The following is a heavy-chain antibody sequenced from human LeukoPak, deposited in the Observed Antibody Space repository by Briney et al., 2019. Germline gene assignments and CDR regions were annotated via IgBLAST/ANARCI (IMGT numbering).Heavy chain of an antibody. D-gene: IGHD1-26*01. Sequence: SGTLSLTCAVSGGSISGSNWWSWVRQPPGQGLEWIGEINHSGSTNYNPSLKSRVTISVDTSKNQFSLKLSSMTAADTAVYYCARDGRFPPEVLPRYFDYWGQGTLVTVSS. V-gene: IGHV4-4*02. CDR2: INHSGST. J-gene: IGHJ4*02. CDR3: ARDGRFPPEVLPRYFDY. CDR1: GGSISGSNW.